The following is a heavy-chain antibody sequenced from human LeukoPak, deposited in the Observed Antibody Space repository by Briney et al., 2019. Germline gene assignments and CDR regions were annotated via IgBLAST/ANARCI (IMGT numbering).Heavy chain of an antibody. CDR3: ARDQGFIAVAGPHY. J-gene: IGHJ4*02. CDR1: GFTFEDYA. V-gene: IGHV3-9*01. CDR2: ISWDSDVI. D-gene: IGHD6-19*01. Sequence: GGSLRLSCVVAGFTFEDYAMHWVRQPPGKGLEWVSSISWDSDVIAYADSVQGRFTVSRDNAKNSLYLQMKSLRSDDTAVYYCARDQGFIAVAGPHYWGQGTLVTVSS.